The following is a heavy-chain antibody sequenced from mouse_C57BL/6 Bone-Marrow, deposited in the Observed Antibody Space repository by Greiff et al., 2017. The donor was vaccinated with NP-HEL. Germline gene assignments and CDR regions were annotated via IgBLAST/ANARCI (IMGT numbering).Heavy chain of an antibody. V-gene: IGHV3-1*01. J-gene: IGHJ1*03. CDR1: GYSITSGYD. CDR2: ISYSGST. Sequence: EVQLQQSGPGMVKPSQSLSLTCTVTGYSITSGYDWHWIRHFPGNKLEWMGYISYSGSTNYNPSLKSRISITHDTSKNHFFLKLNSVTTEDTATYYCARADYDYDGWYFDVWGTGTTVTVSS. D-gene: IGHD2-4*01. CDR3: ARADYDYDGWYFDV.